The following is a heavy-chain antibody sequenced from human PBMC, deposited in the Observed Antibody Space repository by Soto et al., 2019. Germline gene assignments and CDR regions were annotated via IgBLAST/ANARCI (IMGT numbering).Heavy chain of an antibody. CDR3: AMVDNYVTPTPQDV. CDR1: GYIFVNYG. D-gene: IGHD3-16*01. V-gene: IGHV1-18*01. Sequence: QVQLVQSGDEVRKPGSSVKVSCKASGYIFVNYGIAWVRQAPGRGLEWMGWISAYRGNTHYTSKVQDRLTMTADPSTSTAYMDLGSLTSDDTSVYYCAMVDNYVTPTPQDVWGQGTTVTVSS. CDR2: ISAYRGNT. J-gene: IGHJ6*02.